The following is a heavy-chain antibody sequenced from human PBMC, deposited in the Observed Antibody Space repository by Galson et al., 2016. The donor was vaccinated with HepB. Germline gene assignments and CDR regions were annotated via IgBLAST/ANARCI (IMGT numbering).Heavy chain of an antibody. CDR3: SGSGAYYIFDF. Sequence: ETLSLTCSVSGGSITGYRWSWIRQPPGKGLEWIGYIYGSGNTNYTPSLKSRVTLSLNTSKHQFSLKLSSVTAADSAVYYCSGSGAYYIFDFWGQGTLVTVSS. V-gene: IGHV4-59*01. D-gene: IGHD3-22*01. CDR2: IYGSGNT. J-gene: IGHJ4*02. CDR1: GGSITGYR.